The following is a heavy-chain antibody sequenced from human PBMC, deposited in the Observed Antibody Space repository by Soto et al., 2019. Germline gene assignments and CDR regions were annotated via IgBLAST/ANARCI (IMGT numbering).Heavy chain of an antibody. D-gene: IGHD3-16*01. J-gene: IGHJ6*03. V-gene: IGHV3-23*01. Sequence: EVQLLESGGGLVQPGGSLRLSCAASGFTFSSYAMSWVRQAPGKGLEWVSAISGSGGSTYYADTVKGRFTISRDNSKNTLYLQMNSLRAEDTAVYYSWGSHLAYYMDVWGKGTTVTVSS. CDR2: ISGSGGST. CDR1: GFTFSSYA. CDR3: WGSHLAYYMDV.